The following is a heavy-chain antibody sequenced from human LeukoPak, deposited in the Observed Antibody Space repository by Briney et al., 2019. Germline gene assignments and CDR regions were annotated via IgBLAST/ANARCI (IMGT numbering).Heavy chain of an antibody. CDR1: GFTFSSYS. CDR2: ISSSSSYI. CDR3: ARRITYGDRLRLDGDAFDI. Sequence: GGSLRLSCAASGFTFSSYSMNWVRQAPGKGLEWVSSISSSSSYIYYADSVKGRFTISRDNAKNSLYLQMNSLRAEDTAVYYCARRITYGDRLRLDGDAFDIWGQGTMVTVSS. V-gene: IGHV3-21*01. J-gene: IGHJ3*02. D-gene: IGHD3-10*01.